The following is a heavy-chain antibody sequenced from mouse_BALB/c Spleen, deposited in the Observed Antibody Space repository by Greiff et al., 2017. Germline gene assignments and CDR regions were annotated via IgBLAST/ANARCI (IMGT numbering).Heavy chain of an antibody. CDR1: GFTFSSYY. CDR3: ARPYGLYYAMDY. CDR2: INSNGGST. J-gene: IGHJ4*01. V-gene: IGHV5-6-2*01. Sequence: EVKLVESGGGLVKLGGSLKLSCAASGFTFSSYYMSWVRQTPEKRLELVAAINSNGGSTYYPDTVKGRFTISRDNAKNTLYLQMSSLKSEDTALYYCARPYGLYYAMDYWGQGTSVTVSS. D-gene: IGHD1-1*01.